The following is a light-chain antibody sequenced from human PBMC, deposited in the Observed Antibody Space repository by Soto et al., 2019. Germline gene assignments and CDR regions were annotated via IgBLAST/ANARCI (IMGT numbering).Light chain of an antibody. CDR1: QNLSSGY. CDR3: QQYGSSPIT. V-gene: IGKV3-20*01. J-gene: IGKJ5*01. Sequence: EIVLTQSPGTLSLSPGERATLSFRASQNLSSGYLAWYQQTPGQAPRILIYAASSRATGIPDRFSGSGSGTDFTLTISRLEPEDFAVYYCQQYGSSPITFGQGTRLEIK. CDR2: AAS.